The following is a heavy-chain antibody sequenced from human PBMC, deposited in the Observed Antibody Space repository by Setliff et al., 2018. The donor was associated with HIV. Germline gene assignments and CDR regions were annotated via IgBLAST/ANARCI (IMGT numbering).Heavy chain of an antibody. Sequence: LSLTCTVSGGSIMSDGYYWNWIRQHPGKGLEWIGYIYNRGHTYYNPSLKSRVTTSVDTSQNQFSLKLSSVTVADTAIYYCAVMFFYGSGSKSNFDYWGKGTLVTVSS. CDR2: IYNRGHT. CDR1: GGSIMSDGYY. J-gene: IGHJ4*02. CDR3: AVMFFYGSGSKSNFDY. D-gene: IGHD3-10*01. V-gene: IGHV4-31*03.